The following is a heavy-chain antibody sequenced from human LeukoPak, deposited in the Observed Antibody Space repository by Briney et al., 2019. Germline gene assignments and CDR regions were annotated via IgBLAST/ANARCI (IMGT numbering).Heavy chain of an antibody. Sequence: GGSLRLSCAASGFTFSSSAMSWVRQAPGKGLEWVSAISNNGGYTYYADSVQGRFTISRDNSKNTLYLQMNSLRAEDTAVYYCAKEVAYSGSYSHAFDIWGQGTMVTVSS. V-gene: IGHV3-23*01. D-gene: IGHD1-26*01. CDR3: AKEVAYSGSYSHAFDI. J-gene: IGHJ3*02. CDR2: ISNNGGYT. CDR1: GFTFSSSA.